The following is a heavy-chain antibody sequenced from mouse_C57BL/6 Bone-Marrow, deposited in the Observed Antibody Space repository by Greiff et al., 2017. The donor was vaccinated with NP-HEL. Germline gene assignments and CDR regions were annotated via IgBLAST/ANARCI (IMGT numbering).Heavy chain of an antibody. CDR2: IYPRSGNT. V-gene: IGHV1-81*01. Sequence: VKLQQSGAELARPGASVKLSCKASGYTFTSYGISWVKQRTGQGLEWIGEIYPRSGNTNYNAKFKGKATLTADKSSSTAYMKLRSLTSEDTAVYFCAREDRWFAYWDRGTLIPVTA. J-gene: IGHJ3*01. CDR1: GYTFTSYG. CDR3: AREDRWFAY.